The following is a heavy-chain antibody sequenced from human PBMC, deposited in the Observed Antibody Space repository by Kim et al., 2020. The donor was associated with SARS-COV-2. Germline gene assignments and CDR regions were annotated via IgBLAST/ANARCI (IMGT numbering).Heavy chain of an antibody. CDR2: IYYSGST. D-gene: IGHD3-3*01. CDR1: GGSISSYY. CDR3: ARSPYEGFLEWLSTGAFDI. J-gene: IGHJ3*02. Sequence: SETLSLTCTVSGGSISSYYWSWIRQPPGKGLEWIGYIYYSGSTNYNPSLKSRVTISVDTSKNQFSLKLSSVTAADTAVYYCARSPYEGFLEWLSTGAFDIWGQGTMVTVSS. V-gene: IGHV4-59*08.